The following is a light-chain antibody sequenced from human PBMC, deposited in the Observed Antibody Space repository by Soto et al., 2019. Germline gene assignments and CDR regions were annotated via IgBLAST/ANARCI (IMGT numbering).Light chain of an antibody. V-gene: IGLV1-51*01. CDR2: DNV. J-gene: IGLJ2*01. CDR3: GTWDNRLRAGL. Sequence: QYVLTQPPSVSAAPGQKVTISCSGSRSNIGENYVSWYQQFPGAAPQLVIYDNVKRSPGIPDRFSGSKSGTSATLGITGLQTGDEADYYCGTWDNRLRAGLFGAGTQLTVL. CDR1: RSNIGENY.